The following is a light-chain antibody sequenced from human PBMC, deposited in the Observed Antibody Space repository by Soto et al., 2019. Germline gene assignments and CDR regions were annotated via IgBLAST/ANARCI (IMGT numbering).Light chain of an antibody. CDR3: QQYDNLPAFT. Sequence: DIQMTQSPSSLSASVGDRVTITCQASQDISNYLNWYQQKPGKAPKLLIYDASNLETGVPSRFSGSGSGTYFTFTISSLKPEDIATYYCQQYDNLPAFTFGPGTKVDIK. V-gene: IGKV1-33*01. CDR1: QDISNY. J-gene: IGKJ3*01. CDR2: DAS.